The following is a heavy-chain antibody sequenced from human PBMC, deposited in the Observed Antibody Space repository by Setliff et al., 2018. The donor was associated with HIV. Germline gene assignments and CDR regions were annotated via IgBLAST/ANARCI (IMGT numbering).Heavy chain of an antibody. Sequence: ESLKISCKGSGYTFSNYWIAWVRQMPGKGLEWMGIIYPDDSDTRYSPSFQGQVTISADKSISTAYLQWSSLKASDTAMYYCVRLGLNGDYGYFDYWGQGTLVTVSS. CDR2: IYPDDSDT. CDR3: VRLGLNGDYGYFDY. D-gene: IGHD4-17*01. V-gene: IGHV5-51*01. CDR1: GYTFSNYW. J-gene: IGHJ4*02.